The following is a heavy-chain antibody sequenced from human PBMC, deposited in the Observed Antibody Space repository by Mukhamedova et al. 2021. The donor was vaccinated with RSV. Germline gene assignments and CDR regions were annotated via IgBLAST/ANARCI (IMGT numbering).Heavy chain of an antibody. CDR2: INLSGSP. V-gene: IGHV4-34*01. D-gene: IGHD2-2*02. J-gene: IGHJ3*02. Sequence: GEINLSGSPTYNPSLKSRVTISVDTSKNQFSLKLSFLTAADTAVYYFARGQEVPAAIKGDAFDIWGQGTMVTVPS. CDR3: ARGQEVPAAIKGDAFDI.